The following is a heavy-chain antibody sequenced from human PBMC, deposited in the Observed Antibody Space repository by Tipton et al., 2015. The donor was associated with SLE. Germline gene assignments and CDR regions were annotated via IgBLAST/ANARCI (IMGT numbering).Heavy chain of an antibody. Sequence: SLRLSCAASGFSLSPYGMHWFRQAPGKGLEWVAVIWFDGTNENYADSVKGRLTISRDISRDILYLQMNSLRGEDTALYYCVLRPDNEGVGRGYWGQGILVTVSS. J-gene: IGHJ4*02. V-gene: IGHV3-33*01. D-gene: IGHD1-26*01. CDR1: GFSLSPYG. CDR2: IWFDGTNE. CDR3: VLRPDNEGVGRGY.